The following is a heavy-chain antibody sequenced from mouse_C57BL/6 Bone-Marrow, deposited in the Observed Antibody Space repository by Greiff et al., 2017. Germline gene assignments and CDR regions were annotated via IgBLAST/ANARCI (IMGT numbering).Heavy chain of an antibody. CDR1: GYTFTSYW. D-gene: IGHD1-1*01. CDR3: ASPFLYYGSSYCYFDV. J-gene: IGHJ1*03. Sequence: QVHVKQPGAELVRPGSSVKLSCKASGYTFTSYWMHWVKQRPIQGLAWIGNIDPSDSETHYNQKFKDKATLTVDKSSSTAYMQLSSLTSEDSAVYYCASPFLYYGSSYCYFDVWGTGTTVTVSS. V-gene: IGHV1-52*01. CDR2: IDPSDSET.